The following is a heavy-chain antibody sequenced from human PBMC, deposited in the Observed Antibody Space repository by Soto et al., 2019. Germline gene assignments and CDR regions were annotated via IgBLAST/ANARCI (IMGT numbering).Heavy chain of an antibody. D-gene: IGHD3-10*01. V-gene: IGHV4-59*01. J-gene: IGHJ6*02. CDR1: GGSIHNDY. Sequence: PSETRSLTCNVSGGSIHNDYWTWIRQPPGKGLDWIGYVYYSGSTNYNPSLKSRLTISVDTSKNQFSLKLSSVTAADTAVHYCARFFRGVDVWGQGTSVTVSS. CDR2: VYYSGST. CDR3: ARFFRGVDV.